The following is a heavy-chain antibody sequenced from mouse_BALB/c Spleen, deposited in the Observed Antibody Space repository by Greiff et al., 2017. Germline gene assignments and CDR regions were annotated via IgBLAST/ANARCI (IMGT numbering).Heavy chain of an antibody. CDR2: IWAGGST. J-gene: IGHJ4*01. V-gene: IGHV2-9*02. D-gene: IGHD2-2*01. CDR3: ARDQLLWLRREAMDY. Sequence: VQLQESGPGLVAPSQSLSITCTVSGFSLTSYGVHWVSQPPGKGLEWLGVIWAGGSTNYNSALMSRLSISKDNSKSQVFLKMNSLQTDDTAMYYCARDQLLWLRREAMDYWGQGTSVTVSS. CDR1: GFSLTSYG.